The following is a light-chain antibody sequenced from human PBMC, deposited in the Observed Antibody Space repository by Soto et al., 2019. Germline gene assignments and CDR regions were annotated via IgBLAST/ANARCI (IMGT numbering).Light chain of an antibody. CDR1: QGIGND. J-gene: IGKJ4*01. Sequence: AIRMTQSPSSLSASVGDRVTITCRASQGIGNDLGWYQQKPGEAPKLLMFSASSLESDTPSRFSGSGSGTDFTLTISSLQPEDFATYYCLQDYNYPLTIGGGTKVEIK. V-gene: IGKV1-6*01. CDR3: LQDYNYPLT. CDR2: SAS.